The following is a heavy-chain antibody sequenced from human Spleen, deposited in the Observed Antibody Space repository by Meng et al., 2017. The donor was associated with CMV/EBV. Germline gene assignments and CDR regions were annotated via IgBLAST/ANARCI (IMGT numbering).Heavy chain of an antibody. V-gene: IGHV4-34*01. D-gene: IGHD5-24*01. CDR1: GGSFSGYY. Sequence: GSLRLSCAVYGGSFSGYYWSWIRQPPGKGLEWIGEIDRSGTTNYNPPLKSRVTISVDTSKNQFSLRLSSVTAADTAVYYCARIDGYSYLADYYNYYGMDVWGQGTTVTVSS. CDR3: ARIDGYSYLADYYNYYGMDV. CDR2: IDRSGTT. J-gene: IGHJ6*02.